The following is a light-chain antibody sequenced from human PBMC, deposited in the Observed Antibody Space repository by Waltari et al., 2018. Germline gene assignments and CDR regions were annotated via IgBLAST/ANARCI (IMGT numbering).Light chain of an antibody. CDR3: QQYGSSPIT. CDR2: DAS. Sequence: EIGLTQSPATLSFFPGERATLPCGASQSVSSSYLAWYQQKPGLAPRLLIYDASSRATGIPDRFSGSGSGTDFTLTISRLEPEDFAVYYCQQYGSSPITFGQGTRLEIK. CDR1: QSVSSSY. J-gene: IGKJ5*01. V-gene: IGKV3D-20*01.